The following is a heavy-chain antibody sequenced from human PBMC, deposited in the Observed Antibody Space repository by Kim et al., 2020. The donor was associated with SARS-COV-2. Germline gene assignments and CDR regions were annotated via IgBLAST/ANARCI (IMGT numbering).Heavy chain of an antibody. Sequence: GGSLRLSCAASGFTVSSNYMSWVRQAPGKGLEWVSVIYSCGSTYYADSVKGRFTISRDNSKNTLYLQMNSLRAEDTAVYYCAREVSRAPCNIRYYDYYYGLELGGRETTDTVSS. D-gene: IGHD3-10*01. J-gene: IGHJ6*01. CDR3: AREVSRAPCNIRYYDYYYGLEL. V-gene: IGHV3-66*03. CDR2: IYSCGST. CDR1: GFTVSSNY.